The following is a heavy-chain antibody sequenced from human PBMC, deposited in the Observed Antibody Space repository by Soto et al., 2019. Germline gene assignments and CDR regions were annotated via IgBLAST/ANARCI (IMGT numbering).Heavy chain of an antibody. CDR2: IYYSGST. V-gene: IGHV4-61*01. D-gene: IGHD5-18*01. CDR1: GGSVSSGSYY. Sequence: PSETLSLTCTVSGGSVSSGSYYWSWIRQPPGKGLEWIGYIYYSGSTNYNPSLKSRVTISVDTSKNQFSLKLSSVTAEDTAVYYCAKDLGYGFGVDYWGQGTLVTVSS. CDR3: AKDLGYGFGVDY. J-gene: IGHJ4*02.